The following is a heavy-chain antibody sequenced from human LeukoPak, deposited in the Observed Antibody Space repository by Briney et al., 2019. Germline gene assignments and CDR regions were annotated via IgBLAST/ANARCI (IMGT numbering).Heavy chain of an antibody. CDR2: IYYSGST. J-gene: IGHJ2*01. Sequence: SETLSLTCSVSGGSISSSNYYWGWIRQPPGKGLEWIGSIYYSGSTYYNPSLKSRVTISVDTSKNQFSLKLSSVTAADTAVYYCARAKGVTPAAGYFDLWGRGTLVTVSS. D-gene: IGHD4-23*01. CDR3: ARAKGVTPAAGYFDL. V-gene: IGHV4-39*07. CDR1: GGSISSSNYY.